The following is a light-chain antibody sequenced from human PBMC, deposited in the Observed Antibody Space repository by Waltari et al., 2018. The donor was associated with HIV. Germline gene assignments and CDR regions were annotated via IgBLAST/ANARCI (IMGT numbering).Light chain of an antibody. CDR1: QTISSYF. V-gene: IGKV3-20*01. CDR2: GTS. CDR3: QHYGSSPHS. J-gene: IGKJ2*01. Sequence: EVVLTQSPGTLSLSPGGKATLSCRTSQTISSYFLAWYQHKPGQAPRLLIYGTSSRATGIPDRFSGSGSGTDFTLTVSRLVPEDSAIYYCQHYGSSPHSFGQGTRLEI.